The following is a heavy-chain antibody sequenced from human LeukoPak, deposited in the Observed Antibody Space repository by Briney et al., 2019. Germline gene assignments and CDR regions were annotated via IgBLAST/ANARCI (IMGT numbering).Heavy chain of an antibody. CDR1: GYTFTSYG. V-gene: IGHV1-18*01. Sequence: ASVKVSCKASGYTFTSYGISWVRQAPGQGLEWMGWISAYNGNTYYAQKLQGRVTMTTDTSTSTAYMELRSLRSEDTAVYYCARGGAFVVVPAAIGNWFDPWGQGTLVTVSS. CDR2: ISAYNGNT. J-gene: IGHJ5*02. D-gene: IGHD2-2*02. CDR3: ARGGAFVVVPAAIGNWFDP.